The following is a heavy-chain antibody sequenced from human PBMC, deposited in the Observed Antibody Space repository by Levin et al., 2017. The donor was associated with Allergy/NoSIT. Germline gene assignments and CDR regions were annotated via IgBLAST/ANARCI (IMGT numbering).Heavy chain of an antibody. CDR1: GFTFSSYA. CDR2: ISNDGGST. V-gene: IGHV3-64D*06. Sequence: GGSLRLSCSASGFTFSSYAVHWVRQAPGKGLEYVSGISNDGGSTYYADSVGGRFTISRDNSKNTVDLQMRDLRVEDMATCYCVRPASTSWVRYHFDYWGQGTLVTVSS. J-gene: IGHJ4*02. CDR3: VRPASTSWVRYHFDY. D-gene: IGHD6-13*01.